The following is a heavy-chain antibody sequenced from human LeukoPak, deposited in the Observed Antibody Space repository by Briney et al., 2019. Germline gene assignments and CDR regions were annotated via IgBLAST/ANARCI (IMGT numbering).Heavy chain of an antibody. V-gene: IGHV1-2*06. CDR2: INPNSGGT. J-gene: IGHJ6*03. Sequence: GASVKVSCKASGYTFAGYYIHWVRRAPGQGLEWVGRINPNSGGTNYAQKFQGRVTMTRDTSISTAYMELSSLRSEDTAVYYCARKGLDYYYYMDVWGKGTTVTVSS. CDR1: GYTFAGYY. CDR3: ARKGLDYYYYMDV.